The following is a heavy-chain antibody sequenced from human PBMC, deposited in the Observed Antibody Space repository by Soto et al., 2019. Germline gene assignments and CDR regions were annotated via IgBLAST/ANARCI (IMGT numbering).Heavy chain of an antibody. CDR3: ARGPGVVVPAAIPFSY. Sequence: HPGGSLRLSCAASGFTFSSYAMHWVRQAPGKGLEWVAVISYDGSNKYYADSVKGRFTISRDNSKNTLYLQMNSLRAEDTAVYYCARGPGVVVPAAIPFSYWGQGXLVTVYS. CDR1: GFTFSSYA. D-gene: IGHD2-2*02. J-gene: IGHJ4*02. CDR2: ISYDGSNK. V-gene: IGHV3-30-3*01.